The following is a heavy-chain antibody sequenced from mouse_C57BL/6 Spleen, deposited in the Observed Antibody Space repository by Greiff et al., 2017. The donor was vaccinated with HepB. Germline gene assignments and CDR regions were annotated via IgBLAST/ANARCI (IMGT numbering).Heavy chain of an antibody. CDR3: ARSDYYGSSYVDAMDY. V-gene: IGHV1-26*01. J-gene: IGHJ4*01. Sequence: EVQLQQSGPELVKPGASVKISCKASGYTFTDYYMNWVKQSHGKSLEWIGDINPNNGGTSYNQKFKGKATLTVDKSSSTAYMELRSLTSEDSAVYYCARSDYYGSSYVDAMDYWGQGTSVTVSS. D-gene: IGHD1-1*01. CDR2: INPNNGGT. CDR1: GYTFTDYY.